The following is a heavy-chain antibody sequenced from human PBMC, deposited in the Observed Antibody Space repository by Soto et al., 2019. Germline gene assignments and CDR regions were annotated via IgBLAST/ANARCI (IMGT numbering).Heavy chain of an antibody. CDR2: INSDGSSI. J-gene: IGHJ4*02. CDR3: AKRTSMSGNYYFDY. D-gene: IGHD3-10*01. V-gene: IGHV3-74*01. Sequence: HPGGSLRLSCAASGFTFSSYWMHWVRQAPGKGLVWVSRINSDGSSISYADSVKGRFTISRDNAKNTLYLQMSSLRAEDTAVYYCAKRTSMSGNYYFDYWGQGTLVTVPQ. CDR1: GFTFSSYW.